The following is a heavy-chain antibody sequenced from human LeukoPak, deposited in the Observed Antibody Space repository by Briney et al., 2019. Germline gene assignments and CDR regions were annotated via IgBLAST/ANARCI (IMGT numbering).Heavy chain of an antibody. Sequence: SETLSLTCTVSGGSINSYYWTWIRQPPRKGLEWIGYIYYSGSTNYNPSLKSRVTISVDTSKNQFSLKLSSVTAADTAVYYCARGVTHVHFDSWGQGTLVTVSS. D-gene: IGHD5-18*01. CDR1: GGSINSYY. J-gene: IGHJ4*02. V-gene: IGHV4-59*01. CDR2: IYYSGST. CDR3: ARGVTHVHFDS.